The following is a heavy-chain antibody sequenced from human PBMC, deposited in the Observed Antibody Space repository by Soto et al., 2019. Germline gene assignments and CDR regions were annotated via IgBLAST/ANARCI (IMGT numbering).Heavy chain of an antibody. CDR2: ISTGDSPI. D-gene: IGHD2-15*01. J-gene: IGHJ4*02. CDR1: GFTFSNYA. CDR3: ATVCRFCSGSNYLD. V-gene: IGHV3-48*01. Sequence: GGSLRLSCAASGFTFSNYAMNWVRQAPGKGLEWVSYISTGDSPIYYADSVKGRFTISRDNAKKSLYLQMISLRAEDTAVYYCATVCRFCSGSNYLDWGRGTRVTVAS.